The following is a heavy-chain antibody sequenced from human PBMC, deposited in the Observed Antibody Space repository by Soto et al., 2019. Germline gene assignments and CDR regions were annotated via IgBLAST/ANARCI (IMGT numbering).Heavy chain of an antibody. V-gene: IGHV3-30-3*01. CDR3: AREIERLLGY. CDR1: GFTFSSYA. Sequence: SLRLSCAASGFTFSSYAMHWVRQAPGKGLEWVAVMSYDGSNKYYADPVKGRFTISRDNSKNTLYLQMNSLRAEDTAVYYCAREIERLLGYWGQGTLVTVSS. J-gene: IGHJ4*02. D-gene: IGHD3-3*01. CDR2: MSYDGSNK.